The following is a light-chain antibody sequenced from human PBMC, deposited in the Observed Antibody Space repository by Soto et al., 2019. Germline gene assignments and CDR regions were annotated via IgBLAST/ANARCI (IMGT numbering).Light chain of an antibody. CDR3: QQSYSTPPIT. J-gene: IGKJ5*01. V-gene: IGKV1-6*01. CDR1: QGIRND. CDR2: AAS. Sequence: IHITHSPSSLSASLRHRVTITFRSSQGIRNDLGWYQQKPGKAPKVLIYAASTLQSGVPSRFSGSGSGTDFTLTISSLQPEDFATYYCQQSYSTPPITFGQGTRLEIK.